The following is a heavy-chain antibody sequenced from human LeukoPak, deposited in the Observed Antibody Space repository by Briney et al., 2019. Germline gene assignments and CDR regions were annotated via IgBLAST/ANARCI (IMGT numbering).Heavy chain of an antibody. CDR2: IYPSGGT. J-gene: IGHJ4*02. CDR1: GGSISGFY. D-gene: IGHD2-21*01. Sequence: PETLSLTCTVSGGSISGFYWSWIRQPAGKGLEWIGRIYPSGGTNYNPSLKSRVTMSTDTFKNQFSLKLRSVTAADTAVYYCAREYGDLDYWGQGTLVTVSS. V-gene: IGHV4-4*07. CDR3: AREYGDLDY.